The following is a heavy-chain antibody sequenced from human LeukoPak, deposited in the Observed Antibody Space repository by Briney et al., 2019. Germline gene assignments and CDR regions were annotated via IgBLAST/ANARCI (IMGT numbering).Heavy chain of an antibody. CDR3: ARDLGGYCSSTSCYRAAVY. D-gene: IGHD2-2*02. Sequence: ASVKVSCKASGYTFTSYGISWVRQAPGQGLEWMGWISAYNGNTNYAQKLQGRVTMTTDTSTCTAYMELRSLRSDDTAVYYCARDLGGYCSSTSCYRAAVYWGQGTLVTVSS. CDR1: GYTFTSYG. V-gene: IGHV1-18*01. CDR2: ISAYNGNT. J-gene: IGHJ4*02.